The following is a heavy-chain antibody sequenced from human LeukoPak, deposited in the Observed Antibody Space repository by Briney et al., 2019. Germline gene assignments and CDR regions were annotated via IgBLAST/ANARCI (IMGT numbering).Heavy chain of an antibody. CDR1: GFTFSNYW. J-gene: IGHJ4*02. D-gene: IGHD1-20*01. CDR2: ISPDGKDT. V-gene: IGHV3-74*01. CDR3: ATYNWEYEADY. Sequence: GGSLRLSCAASGFTFSNYWIYWVRQVPGKGLVWVSRISPDGKDTSHADCVKGRFTISRDNAKNTLYLQMNSLRAEDTAVYYCATYNWEYEADYWGQGTLVTVSS.